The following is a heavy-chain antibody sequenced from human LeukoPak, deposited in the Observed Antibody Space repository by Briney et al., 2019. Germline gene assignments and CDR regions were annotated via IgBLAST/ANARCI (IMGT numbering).Heavy chain of an antibody. Sequence: SETLSLTCTVSGGSISSYYWSWIRQPPGKGLEWIGYIYYSGSTNYNPSLKSRVTISVDTSKNQFSLKLSSVTAADTAVYYCASLNPYDCSGGSCYPGGSDYWGQGTLVTVSS. J-gene: IGHJ4*02. V-gene: IGHV4-59*01. CDR1: GGSISSYY. CDR2: IYYSGST. D-gene: IGHD2-15*01. CDR3: ASLNPYDCSGGSCYPGGSDY.